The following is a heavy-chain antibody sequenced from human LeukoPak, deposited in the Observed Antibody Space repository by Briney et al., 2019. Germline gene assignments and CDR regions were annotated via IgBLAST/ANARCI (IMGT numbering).Heavy chain of an antibody. CDR1: GGSISSYY. Sequence: PSETLSLTCTVSGGSISSYYWGWIRQPAGKGLEWIGRIYTSGSTNYNPSLKSRVTMSVDTSKNQFSLKLSSVTAADTAVYYCARGVWSGFYYLFYMDVCGKKNSVTVFS. CDR3: ARGVWSGFYYLFYMDV. J-gene: IGHJ6*03. CDR2: IYTSGST. V-gene: IGHV4-4*07. D-gene: IGHD3-3*01.